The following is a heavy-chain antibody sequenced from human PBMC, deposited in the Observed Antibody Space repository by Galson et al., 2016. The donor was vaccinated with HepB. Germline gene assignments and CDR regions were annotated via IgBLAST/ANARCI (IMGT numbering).Heavy chain of an antibody. Sequence: SLRLSCAASGFSFSDYWMNWVRQAPGQGLEWVANIKRDGSQIYYDDSVKGRFTISRDNFQNSLFLHMNSLRTEDTAVYYCARGMTTVTTDYWGQGTLVTVSS. CDR1: GFSFSDYW. CDR2: IKRDGSQI. CDR3: ARGMTTVTTDY. V-gene: IGHV3-7*01. J-gene: IGHJ4*02. D-gene: IGHD4-17*01.